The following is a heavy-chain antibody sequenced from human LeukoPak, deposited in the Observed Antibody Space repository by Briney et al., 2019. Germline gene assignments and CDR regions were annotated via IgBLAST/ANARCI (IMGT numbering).Heavy chain of an antibody. CDR1: GFTFDDYA. J-gene: IGHJ4*02. D-gene: IGHD3-22*01. CDR2: ISWNSGSI. V-gene: IGHV3-9*01. Sequence: QSGGSLRFSCAASGFTFDDYAMHWVRQAPGKGLEWVSGISWNSGSIGYADSVKGRFTISRDNAKNSLYLQMNSLRAEYTALYYCAKGGWLPDRYYFDYWGQGTLVTVSS. CDR3: AKGGWLPDRYYFDY.